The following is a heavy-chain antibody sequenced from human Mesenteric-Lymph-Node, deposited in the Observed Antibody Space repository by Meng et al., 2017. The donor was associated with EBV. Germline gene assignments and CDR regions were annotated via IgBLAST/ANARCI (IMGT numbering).Heavy chain of an antibody. Sequence: QSQLVQSGAEVKKPRASVKVSCNATGYTFTTYLMRWVRQAPGQGLEWMGLINPSGGYTSCAQIFQGRVTMTKNTSTSTVYMELSSLRSEDAAFYCCARIKGNGDWFDPWGQGTLVTVSS. CDR2: INPSGGYT. D-gene: IGHD4-23*01. J-gene: IGHJ5*02. V-gene: IGHV1-46*01. CDR3: ARIKGNGDWFDP. CDR1: GYTFTTYL.